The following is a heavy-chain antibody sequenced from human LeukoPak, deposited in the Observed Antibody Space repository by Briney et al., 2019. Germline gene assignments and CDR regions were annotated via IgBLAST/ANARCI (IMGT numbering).Heavy chain of an antibody. CDR3: ASIPSSWYRSEDTLPDDY. Sequence: GGSLRLSCAASGFTFSSYAMHWVRQAPGKGLEWVAVISYDGSNKYYADSVKGRFTISRDNSKNTLYLQMNSLRAEDTAVYYCASIPSSWYRSEDTLPDDYWGQGTLVTVSS. CDR2: ISYDGSNK. J-gene: IGHJ4*02. V-gene: IGHV3-30-3*01. CDR1: GFTFSSYA. D-gene: IGHD6-13*01.